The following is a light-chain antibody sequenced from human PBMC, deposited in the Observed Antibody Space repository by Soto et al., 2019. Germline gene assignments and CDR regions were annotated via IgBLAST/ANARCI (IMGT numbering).Light chain of an antibody. J-gene: IGKJ1*01. CDR2: GSS. CDR1: QGVSDW. V-gene: IGKV1-12*01. CDR3: QKANSYPWK. Sequence: DIQFTQSPSSLSASVGDRVTITFRASQGVSDWVARYQQKPGEAPKLLIYGSSSLLSGVPSRFSGTRSGTDLTLTISSLQPEDFATYYCQKANSYPWKFGQGTKVDIK.